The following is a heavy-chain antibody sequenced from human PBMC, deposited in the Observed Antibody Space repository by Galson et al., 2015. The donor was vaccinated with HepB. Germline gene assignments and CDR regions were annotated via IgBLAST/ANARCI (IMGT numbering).Heavy chain of an antibody. CDR1: GGSLSGYY. CDR2: INHRGDT. J-gene: IGHJ4*02. Sequence: ETLSLTCAVSGGSLSGYYWSWIRQPPGKGLEWIGEINHRGDTDYNPSLKSRVTVSLDTSKNQFSLSLASVTAADTAVYYCARASLVRGVVIRKGIQFFDYWGQGALVTVSS. D-gene: IGHD3-10*01. CDR3: ARASLVRGVVIRKGIQFFDY. V-gene: IGHV4-34*01.